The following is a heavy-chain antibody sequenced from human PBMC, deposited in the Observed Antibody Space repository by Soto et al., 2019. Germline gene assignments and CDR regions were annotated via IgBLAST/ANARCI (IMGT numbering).Heavy chain of an antibody. J-gene: IGHJ6*02. CDR3: ARDKDRVRLGGNYYYAMDV. CDR1: GYTFTSYA. V-gene: IGHV1-3*01. D-gene: IGHD5-12*01. CDR2: INAGNGNT. Sequence: GASVKVSCKASGYTFTSYAMHWVRQAPGQRLEWMGWINAGNGNTKYSQKFQGRVTITRDTSASTAYMELSSLRSEDTAVYFCARDKDRVRLGGNYYYAMDVWGQGTTVTVSS.